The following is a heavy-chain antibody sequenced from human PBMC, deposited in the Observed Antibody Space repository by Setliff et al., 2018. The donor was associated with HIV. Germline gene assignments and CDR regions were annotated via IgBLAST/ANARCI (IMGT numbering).Heavy chain of an antibody. D-gene: IGHD3-3*01. CDR3: ARGVSYLDY. Sequence: PGGSLRLSCAASGFTFSSYTMNWVRQAPGKGLEWISYISSSGSSIYLANSVKGRFIISRDNAKNALYLQMNSLRAEDTAVYYCARGVSYLDYWGQGTLVTVSS. J-gene: IGHJ4*02. CDR2: ISSSGSSI. CDR1: GFTFSSYT. V-gene: IGHV3-48*04.